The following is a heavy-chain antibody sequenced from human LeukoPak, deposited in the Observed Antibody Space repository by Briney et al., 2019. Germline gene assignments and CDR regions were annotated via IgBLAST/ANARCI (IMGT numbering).Heavy chain of an antibody. J-gene: IGHJ3*02. CDR1: GYTFTGYY. CDR2: INPNSGGT. D-gene: IGHD6-13*01. V-gene: IGHV1-2*02. Sequence: ASVKVSCKASGYTFTGYYMHWVRQAPGQGLEWMGWINPNSGGTNYAQKFQGRVAMTRDTSISTAYMELSRLRSDDTAVYYCARDRIRAAAYAFDIWGQGTMVTVSS. CDR3: ARDRIRAAAYAFDI.